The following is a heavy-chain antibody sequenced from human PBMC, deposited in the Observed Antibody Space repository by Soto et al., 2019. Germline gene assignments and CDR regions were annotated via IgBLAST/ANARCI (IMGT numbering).Heavy chain of an antibody. CDR2: INPDSGDT. V-gene: IGHV1-2*02. D-gene: IGHD3-3*02. Sequence: ASVKVSCKASGYTFTGQYMHWVRQAPGQGLEWMGWINPDSGDTKYAQKFQGRVTMTTDTSISTVYMELIRLKSDDTAVYYCARDRGNMVAIFHHYYGMDVWGQGTTVTVSS. CDR3: ARDRGNMVAIFHHYYGMDV. J-gene: IGHJ6*02. CDR1: GYTFTGQY.